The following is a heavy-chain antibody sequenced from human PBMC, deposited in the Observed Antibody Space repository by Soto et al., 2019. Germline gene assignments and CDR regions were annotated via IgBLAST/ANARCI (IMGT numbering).Heavy chain of an antibody. CDR3: ARGGRTYYFDY. CDR2: ISSSGSYI. V-gene: IGHV3-21*01. CDR1: GFTFSYS. Sequence: PGGSLRLSCAASGFTFSYSMNLVRQAPGKGLEWVSSISSSGSYIYYADSVKGRFTISRDNAKNSLYLQMNSLRAEDTAVYYCARGGRTYYFDYWGQGTLVTVSS. J-gene: IGHJ4*02.